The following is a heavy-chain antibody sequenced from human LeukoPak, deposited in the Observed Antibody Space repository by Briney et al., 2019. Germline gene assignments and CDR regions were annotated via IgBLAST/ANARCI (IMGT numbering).Heavy chain of an antibody. Sequence: GGSLRLSCAASGFTFSSYAMSWVRQAPGKGLEWVSAISGSGGSTYYAYTVKGRFTISRDNAKNTLYLQMNSLRAEDTAVYYCAKDALTRIQLSYFDYWGQGTLVTVSS. CDR2: ISGSGGST. J-gene: IGHJ4*02. D-gene: IGHD5-18*01. CDR1: GFTFSSYA. CDR3: AKDALTRIQLSYFDY. V-gene: IGHV3-23*01.